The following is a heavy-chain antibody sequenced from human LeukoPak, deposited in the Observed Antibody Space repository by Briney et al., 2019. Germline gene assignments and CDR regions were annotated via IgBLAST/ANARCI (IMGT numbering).Heavy chain of an antibody. D-gene: IGHD3-10*01. CDR3: ARGPRDGSGSSYFQH. Sequence: ASVKVSCKASGYTFTSYGISWVRQAPGQGLEWMGWISAYNGNTNYAQKLQGRVTMTTDTSTSTAYMELSGLRSEDTAVYYCARGPRDGSGSSYFQHWGQGTLVTVSS. CDR2: ISAYNGNT. J-gene: IGHJ1*01. V-gene: IGHV1-18*01. CDR1: GYTFTSYG.